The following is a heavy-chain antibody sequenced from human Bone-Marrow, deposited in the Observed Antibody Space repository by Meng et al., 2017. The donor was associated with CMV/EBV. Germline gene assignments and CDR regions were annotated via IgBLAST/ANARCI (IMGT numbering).Heavy chain of an antibody. Sequence: GESLKISCAASGFTFMSYAMHWVRQTPGKGLEWVAVVSYDGKNKYYADSVKGRFTISRDNSKSTLYLQMNSLRAEDTALYYCARVGGVPYISGYFYYDGMDVWGQGTTVTVSS. CDR3: ARVGGVPYISGYFYYDGMDV. CDR2: VSYDGKNK. CDR1: GFTFMSYA. D-gene: IGHD3-3*01. J-gene: IGHJ6*02. V-gene: IGHV3-30*04.